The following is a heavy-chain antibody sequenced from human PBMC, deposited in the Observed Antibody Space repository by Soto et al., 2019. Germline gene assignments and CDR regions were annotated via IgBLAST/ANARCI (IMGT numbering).Heavy chain of an antibody. J-gene: IGHJ5*02. CDR3: ASIDSSGWYENWFDP. CDR1: GYTFTSYS. V-gene: IGHV1-69*13. CDR2: IIPIFGTA. D-gene: IGHD6-19*01. Sequence: SVKVSCKASGYTFTSYSMHWVRQAPGQGLEWMGGIIPIFGTANYAQKFQGRVTITADESMSTAYMELSSLRSEDTAVYYCASIDSSGWYENWFDPWGQGTLVTVSS.